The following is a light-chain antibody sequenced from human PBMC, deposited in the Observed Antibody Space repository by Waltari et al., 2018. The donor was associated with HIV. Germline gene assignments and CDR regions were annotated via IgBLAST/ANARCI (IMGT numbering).Light chain of an antibody. Sequence: DIQMTQSQSSLSASVGDRVTVTCRASQSISIYLNWYQQKPGKAPKLLIYAASSLQGGVPSRFSGSGSGTDFTLTISSLQPEDFATYYCQQSYSTLFTFGPGTKVDIK. J-gene: IGKJ3*01. CDR3: QQSYSTLFT. V-gene: IGKV1-39*01. CDR2: AAS. CDR1: QSISIY.